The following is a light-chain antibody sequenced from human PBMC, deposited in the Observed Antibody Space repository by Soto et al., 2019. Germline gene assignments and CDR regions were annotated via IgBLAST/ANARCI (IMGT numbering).Light chain of an antibody. CDR2: GAS. J-gene: IGKJ2*01. V-gene: IGKV3-20*01. CDR3: QQYGSSPPYT. CDR1: QSVSSSY. Sequence: EVVLTQSPGTLSLSPGERATLSCTASQSVSSSYLAWYQQKPGQAPRLLIYGASSSATGIPDRFSGSGSGTDFTRTISRLEPEDFAVYYCQQYGSSPPYTFGQGTKLEIK.